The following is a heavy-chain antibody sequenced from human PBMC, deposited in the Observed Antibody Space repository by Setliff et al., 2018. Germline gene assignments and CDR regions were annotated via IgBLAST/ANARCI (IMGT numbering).Heavy chain of an antibody. J-gene: IGHJ1*01. Sequence: PSETLSLTRTVSGASVSSHYWDWIRQPPGKGLEWIGFISYSGITTYNVSLKSRVSISVDTSKNQLSLTLSSVTAADTAVYYCVREGYSEYFQDWGRGTLVTVSS. D-gene: IGHD1-1*01. CDR1: GASVSSHY. V-gene: IGHV4-59*02. CDR2: ISYSGIT. CDR3: VREGYSEYFQD.